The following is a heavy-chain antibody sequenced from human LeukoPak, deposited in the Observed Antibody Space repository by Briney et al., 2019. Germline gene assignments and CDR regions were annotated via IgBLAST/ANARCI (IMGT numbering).Heavy chain of an antibody. CDR3: ARDRGYDFWSGYYD. CDR2: IHYNGIT. Sequence: SETLSLTCTVSGSMYNYYWSWIRQPPGKGLEWIGYIHYNGITNYNPSLKSRVTMSLDTSKNQVSLKLNSVTAADTAVYYCARDRGYDFWSGYYDWGQGTLVTVSS. J-gene: IGHJ4*02. D-gene: IGHD3-3*01. CDR1: GSMYNYY. V-gene: IGHV4-59*12.